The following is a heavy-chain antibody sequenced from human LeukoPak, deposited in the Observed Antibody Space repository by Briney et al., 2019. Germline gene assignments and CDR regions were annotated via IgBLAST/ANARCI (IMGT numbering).Heavy chain of an antibody. Sequence: SGGSLRLSCAASGFTFSNYVMTWVRQAPGKGLEWVSSISGSGGSTYHADSVKGRFTISRDNAKNTLYLQMNSLRAEDTAVYYCAKDDYDFWKDAFDIWGQGTMVTVSS. CDR1: GFTFSNYV. CDR3: AKDDYDFWKDAFDI. J-gene: IGHJ3*02. V-gene: IGHV3-23*01. D-gene: IGHD3-3*01. CDR2: ISGSGGST.